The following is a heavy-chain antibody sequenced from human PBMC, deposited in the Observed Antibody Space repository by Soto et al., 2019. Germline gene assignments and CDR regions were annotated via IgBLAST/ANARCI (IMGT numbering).Heavy chain of an antibody. CDR3: ARAGVVYYDSSGYAVGDYFDY. J-gene: IGHJ4*02. V-gene: IGHV4-59*01. Sequence: SETLSLTCTVSGGSISGYYWSWIRQPPGKGLEWIAYIYYSGSSNSNPSLKSRVAISVDTSKNQFSLKLSSVTAADTAVYYCARAGVVYYDSSGYAVGDYFDYWGQGTQVTVSS. D-gene: IGHD3-22*01. CDR2: IYYSGSS. CDR1: GGSISGYY.